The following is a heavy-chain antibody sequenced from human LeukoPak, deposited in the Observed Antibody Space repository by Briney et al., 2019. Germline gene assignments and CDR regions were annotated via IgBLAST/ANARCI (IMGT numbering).Heavy chain of an antibody. J-gene: IGHJ4*02. CDR3: ARGWGYAKVDY. CDR1: GFTLSSYE. CDR2: ISSSVGTI. D-gene: IGHD5-18*01. V-gene: IGHV3-48*03. Sequence: GGSLRLSCAASGFTLSSYEMNWVRQAPGKGLEWISFISSSVGTIFYADSVKGRFTISRDNAKNSLYLQMNSLRAEDTAVYYCARGWGYAKVDYWGQGTLVTVSS.